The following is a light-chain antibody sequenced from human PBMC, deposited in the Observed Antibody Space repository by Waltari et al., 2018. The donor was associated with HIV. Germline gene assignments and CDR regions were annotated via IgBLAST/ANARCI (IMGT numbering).Light chain of an antibody. V-gene: IGLV2-14*03. CDR2: DVS. Sequence: QSALTQPASVSGSPGQSITISCTGTSSDVGHYNYVSWYQQPPDKAPQLIIYDVSTRPSGISDRFSGSKSGNTASLTISGLQGEDEADYFCSSYTGSSTLGVFGTGTRVTVL. J-gene: IGLJ1*01. CDR1: SSDVGHYNY. CDR3: SSYTGSSTLGV.